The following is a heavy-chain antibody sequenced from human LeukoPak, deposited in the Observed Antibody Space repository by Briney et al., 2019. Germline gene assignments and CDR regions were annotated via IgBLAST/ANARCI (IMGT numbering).Heavy chain of an antibody. D-gene: IGHD3-22*01. CDR3: ATSNYYDSSGYPIPLDY. CDR1: GGTFSSYA. J-gene: IGHJ4*02. Sequence: GASVKVSCKASGGTFSSYAISWVRQAPGQGLEWMGGIIPILGTANYAQKFQGRVTITADESTSTAYMELSSLRSEDTAVYYCATSNYYDSSGYPIPLDYWGQGTLVTVSS. CDR2: IIPILGTA. V-gene: IGHV1-69*13.